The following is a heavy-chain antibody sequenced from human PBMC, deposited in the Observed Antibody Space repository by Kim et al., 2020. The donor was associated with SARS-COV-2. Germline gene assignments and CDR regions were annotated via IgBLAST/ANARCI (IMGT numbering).Heavy chain of an antibody. Sequence: INYSPSFQGQVTISADKSIGTAYLQWRSLMASDSAIYYCARHRNYHGMDVWGQGTTVTVSS. CDR3: ARHRNYHGMDV. V-gene: IGHV5-51*01. J-gene: IGHJ6*02. CDR2: I.